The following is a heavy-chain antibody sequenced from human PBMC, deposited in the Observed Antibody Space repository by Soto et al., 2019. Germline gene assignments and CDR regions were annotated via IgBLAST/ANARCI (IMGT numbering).Heavy chain of an antibody. CDR3: ARVVPGAEDWFGP. CDR1: GYTFSNYG. CDR2: ISLYSDGT. Sequence: XSVKVSCKTSGYTFSNYGITWVRQAPGQPLEWLGWISLYSDGTNYAQKLQGRVSMTTDTSTTTAYMELRSLRSDDTAVYYCARVVPGAEDWFGPWGQGPLVTVSS. V-gene: IGHV1-18*01. D-gene: IGHD2-2*01. J-gene: IGHJ5*02.